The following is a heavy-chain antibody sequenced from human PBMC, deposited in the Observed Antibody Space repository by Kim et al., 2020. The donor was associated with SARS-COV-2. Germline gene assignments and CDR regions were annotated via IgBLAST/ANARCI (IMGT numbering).Heavy chain of an antibody. CDR1: GGSISSYY. D-gene: IGHD3-10*01. CDR2: IYTSGST. CDR3: ARGSGELLSGFFDY. Sequence: SETLSLTCTVSGGSISSYYWSWIRQPAGKGLEWIGRIYTSGSTNYNPSLKSRVTMSVDTSKNQFSLKLSSVTAADTAVYYCARGSGELLSGFFDYWGQGTLVTVSS. J-gene: IGHJ4*02. V-gene: IGHV4-4*07.